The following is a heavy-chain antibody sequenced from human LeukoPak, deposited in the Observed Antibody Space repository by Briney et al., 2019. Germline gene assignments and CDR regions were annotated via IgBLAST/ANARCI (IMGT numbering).Heavy chain of an antibody. CDR1: GGTFSSYA. CDR2: IIPILGIA. Sequence: ASVKVSCKASGGTFSSYAISWVRQAPGQGLEWMGRIIPILGIANYAQKFQGRVTITADKSTSTAYMELSSLRSEDTAVYYCARVARGSSSWYGGWFDPWGQGTLVTVSS. D-gene: IGHD6-13*01. J-gene: IGHJ5*02. V-gene: IGHV1-69*04. CDR3: ARVARGSSSWYGGWFDP.